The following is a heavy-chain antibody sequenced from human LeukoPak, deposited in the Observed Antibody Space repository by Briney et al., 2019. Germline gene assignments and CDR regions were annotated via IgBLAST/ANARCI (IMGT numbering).Heavy chain of an antibody. CDR1: GGSIGSYH. CDR2: IYYSGST. J-gene: IGHJ4*02. D-gene: IGHD3-22*01. Sequence: SETLSLTCTVSGGSIGSYHWSWIRQPPGKGLEWIGYIYYSGSTNCNPSLKSRVTISVDTSKNQFSLKLNSVTAADTAVYYCARNLYDSSGSMGIYTFDYWGQGTLVTVSS. CDR3: ARNLYDSSGSMGIYTFDY. V-gene: IGHV4-59*01.